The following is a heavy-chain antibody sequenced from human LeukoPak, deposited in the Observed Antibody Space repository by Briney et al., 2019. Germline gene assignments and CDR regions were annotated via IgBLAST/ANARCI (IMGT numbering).Heavy chain of an antibody. D-gene: IGHD3-16*01. CDR2: IKQDGSEK. Sequence: PGGSLRLSCAPPGFTFSIDWMSWVRQAPGKGLEWVANIKQDGSEKYYVDSVKGRFTISRDNAKNSLYLQMNSLRAEDTAVYSCARYQLGGWFDPWGQGTLVTVSS. V-gene: IGHV3-7*05. CDR3: ARYQLGGWFDP. J-gene: IGHJ5*02. CDR1: GFTFSIDW.